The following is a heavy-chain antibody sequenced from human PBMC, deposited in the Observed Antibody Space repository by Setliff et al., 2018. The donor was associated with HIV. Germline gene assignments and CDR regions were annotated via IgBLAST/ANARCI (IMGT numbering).Heavy chain of an antibody. J-gene: IGHJ4*02. Sequence: GSLRLSCAVSGFSVSNKYMTWVRQAPGKGLEWVSIIYSDDYTYYADSIKGRFTISRYSSKNTLYLQMTSLRAEDTAVYYCARRAYCSRNTCFDFWGQGTLVTVSS. CDR3: ARRAYCSRNTCFDF. CDR1: GFSVSNKY. D-gene: IGHD2-21*01. CDR2: IYSDDYT. V-gene: IGHV3-66*04.